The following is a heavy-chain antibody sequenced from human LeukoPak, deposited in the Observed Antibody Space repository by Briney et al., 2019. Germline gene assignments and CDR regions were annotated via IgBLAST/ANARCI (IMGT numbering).Heavy chain of an antibody. CDR1: GGSISSSNW. J-gene: IGHJ4*02. V-gene: IGHV4-4*02. CDR2: IYHSGST. CDR3: ARSTYYDYVWGSYRYPRPYYFDY. D-gene: IGHD3-16*02. Sequence: SETLSLTCAVSGGSISSSNWWSWVRQPPGKGLEWIGEIYHSGSTNYNPSLKSRVTISVDKSKNQFSLELSSVTAADTAVYYCARSTYYDYVWGSYRYPRPYYFDYWGQGTLVTVSS.